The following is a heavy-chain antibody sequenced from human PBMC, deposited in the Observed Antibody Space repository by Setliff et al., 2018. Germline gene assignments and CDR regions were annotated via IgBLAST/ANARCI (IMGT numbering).Heavy chain of an antibody. CDR3: VRTDYSDGRYSMDV. J-gene: IGHJ6*03. D-gene: IGHD6-19*01. V-gene: IGHV4-61*09. CDR2: IYTDGST. CDR1: GGSLSSYNY. Sequence: PSETLSLTCTVSGGSLSSYNYWSWIRQPAGKGLEWIGQIYTDGSTNYNPSLKSRVTISVDKSKNQFSLKLSSVTAADTAVYYCVRTDYSDGRYSMDVWGKGTTVTVSS.